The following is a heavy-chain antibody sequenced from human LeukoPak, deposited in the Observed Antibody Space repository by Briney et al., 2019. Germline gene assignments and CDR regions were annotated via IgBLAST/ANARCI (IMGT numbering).Heavy chain of an antibody. V-gene: IGHV1-8*03. CDR1: GYTFNTYG. D-gene: IGHD6-19*01. CDR3: ARGIAVAGTGFDY. Sequence: GASVKVSCKASGYTFNTYGITWVRQATGQGLEWMGWMNPNSGNTGYAQKFQGRVTITRNTSISTAYMELSSLRSEDTAVYYCARGIAVAGTGFDYWGQGTLVTVSS. CDR2: MNPNSGNT. J-gene: IGHJ4*02.